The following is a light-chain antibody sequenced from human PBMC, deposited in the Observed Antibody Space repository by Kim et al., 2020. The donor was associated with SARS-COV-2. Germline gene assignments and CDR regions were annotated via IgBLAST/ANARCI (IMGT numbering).Light chain of an antibody. V-gene: IGLV7-46*01. CDR2: GTY. J-gene: IGLJ3*02. CDR3: LLFYSGIRV. CDR1: TGAVTSDHY. Sequence: QAVVTQESSVTVSPGGTVTLTCGSSTGAVTSDHYPYWFQQKPGQAPRTLIYGTYIKQSWTPARFSGSLLGGKAALTLSGARPEDEADYYCLLFYSGIRVFGGGTQLTVL.